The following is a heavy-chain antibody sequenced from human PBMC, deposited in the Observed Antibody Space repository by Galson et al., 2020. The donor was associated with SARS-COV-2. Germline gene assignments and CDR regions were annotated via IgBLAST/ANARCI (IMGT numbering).Heavy chain of an antibody. Sequence: ASVKVSCKASGYTFTSYGISWVRQAPGQGLEWQGWISAYNGNTNYAQKLQGRVTMTTDTSTSTAYMELRSLRSDDTAVYYCARDKGEGVLLWFGELLYVWVQGTTVTFSS. D-gene: IGHD3-10*01. J-gene: IGHJ6*02. V-gene: IGHV1-18*01. CDR3: ARDKGEGVLLWFGELLYV. CDR2: ISAYNGNT. CDR1: GYTFTSYG.